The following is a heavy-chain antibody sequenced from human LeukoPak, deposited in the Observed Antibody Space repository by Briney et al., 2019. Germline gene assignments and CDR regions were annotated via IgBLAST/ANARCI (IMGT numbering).Heavy chain of an antibody. CDR2: IKQDGSEK. J-gene: IGHJ5*02. Sequence: GGSLRLSCAASGFTFSSYWMSWVRQAPGKGLEWVANIKQDGSEKYYVDSVKGRFTISRDNAKNPLYLQMNSLRAEDTAVYYCARLRIAAAGWFDPWGQGTLVTVSS. V-gene: IGHV3-7*03. D-gene: IGHD6-13*01. CDR1: GFTFSSYW. CDR3: ARLRIAAAGWFDP.